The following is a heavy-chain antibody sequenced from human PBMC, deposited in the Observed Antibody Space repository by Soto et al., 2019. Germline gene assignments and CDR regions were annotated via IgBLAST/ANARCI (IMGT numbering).Heavy chain of an antibody. D-gene: IGHD2-15*01. Sequence: ASVKVSCKASGYTFTSYYMHWVLQAPGQGLEWMGIINPSGGSTSYAQKFQGRVTMTRDTSTSTVYMELSSLRSEDTAVYYCARESRYCSGGSCYFLPGIDYWGQGTLVTVSS. CDR3: ARESRYCSGGSCYFLPGIDY. CDR2: INPSGGST. CDR1: GYTFTSYY. J-gene: IGHJ4*02. V-gene: IGHV1-46*01.